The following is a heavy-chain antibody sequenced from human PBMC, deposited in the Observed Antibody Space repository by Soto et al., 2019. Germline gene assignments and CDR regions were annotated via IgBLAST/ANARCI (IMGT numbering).Heavy chain of an antibody. J-gene: IGHJ5*02. V-gene: IGHV4-39*01. CDR1: GGSISSSSYY. D-gene: IGHD5-18*01. Sequence: QLQLQESGPGLVKPSETLSLTCTVSGGSISSSSYYWGWIRQPPGKGLEWIGSIYYSGSTYYNPSPKIRVTISVDTSKNPFSLKLSSVTAADTAVYYCARQGEGVTAMGPDRFDPWGQGTQVTVSS. CDR2: IYYSGST. CDR3: ARQGEGVTAMGPDRFDP.